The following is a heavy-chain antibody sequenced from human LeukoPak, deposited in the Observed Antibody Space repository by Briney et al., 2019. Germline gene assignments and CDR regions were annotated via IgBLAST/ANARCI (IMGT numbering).Heavy chain of an antibody. J-gene: IGHJ6*03. CDR3: ARDYIWCGELVYYYMDV. CDR2: IKQDGSEK. CDR1: GFTFCDSA. D-gene: IGHD3-10*01. V-gene: IGHV3-7*01. Sequence: GGSLRLSCAASGFTFCDSALHWVRQAPGKGLEWVANIKQDGSEKYYVDSVKGRFTISRDNAKNSLYLQMNSLRAEDTAVYYCARDYIWCGELVYYYMDVWGKGTTVTISS.